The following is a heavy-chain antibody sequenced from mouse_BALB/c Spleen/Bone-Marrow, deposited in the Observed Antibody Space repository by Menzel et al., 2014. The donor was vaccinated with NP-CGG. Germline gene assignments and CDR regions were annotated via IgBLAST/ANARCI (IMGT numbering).Heavy chain of an antibody. CDR3: SRGRRDALDY. CDR1: GYTFTSYY. Sequence: HVKQSGAELVKPGASVKLSCKASGYTFTSYYMYWVKQRPGQGLEWFGEINPSNGGTNFNEKFKNKATLTVDKSSSTAYMQLSSLTSEDSAVYYCSRGRRDALDYWGQGTSVTVSS. CDR2: INPSNGGT. V-gene: IGHV1S81*02. J-gene: IGHJ4*01.